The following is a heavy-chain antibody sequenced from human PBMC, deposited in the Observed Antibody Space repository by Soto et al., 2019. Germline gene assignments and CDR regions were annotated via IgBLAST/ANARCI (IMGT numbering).Heavy chain of an antibody. CDR1: GGSFSGYY. CDR2: INHSGST. J-gene: IGHJ4*02. V-gene: IGHV4-34*01. D-gene: IGHD3-22*01. CDR3: ASDNHSSGYSYYFDY. Sequence: QVQLQQWGAGLLKPSETLSLTCAVYGGSFSGYYWSWIRQPPGKGLEWIGEINHSGSTNYNPSLKSRVTISVDTSKNQFSLKLSSVTAADTAVYYCASDNHSSGYSYYFDYWGQGTLVTVSS.